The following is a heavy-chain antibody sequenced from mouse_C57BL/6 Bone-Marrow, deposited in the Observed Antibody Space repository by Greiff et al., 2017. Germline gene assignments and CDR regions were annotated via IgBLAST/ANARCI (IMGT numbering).Heavy chain of an antibody. J-gene: IGHJ2*01. CDR3: ASYYYGSSFDY. D-gene: IGHD1-1*01. CDR2: IHPNSGST. Sequence: QVQLQQPGAELVKPGASVKLSCKASGYTFTSYWMHWVKQRPGQGLEWIGMIHPNSGSTNYNEKFKSKAILTVDKSSSTAYMQLSSLTSEDSAVYYCASYYYGSSFDYWGQGTTLTVSS. V-gene: IGHV1-64*01. CDR1: GYTFTSYW.